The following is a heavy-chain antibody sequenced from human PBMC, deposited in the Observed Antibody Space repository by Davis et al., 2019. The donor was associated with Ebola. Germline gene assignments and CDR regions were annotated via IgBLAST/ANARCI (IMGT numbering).Heavy chain of an antibody. CDR3: ARGGGPGHFDY. Sequence: MPSETLSLTCTVSGGSISRYYWSWIRQPPGKGLEWIGYIYYSGSTNYNPSLKSRVTISVDTSKNQFSLKLSSVTAADTAVYYCARGGGPGHFDYWGQGTLVTVSS. J-gene: IGHJ4*02. CDR1: GGSISRYY. V-gene: IGHV4-59*12. CDR2: IYYSGST. D-gene: IGHD3-16*01.